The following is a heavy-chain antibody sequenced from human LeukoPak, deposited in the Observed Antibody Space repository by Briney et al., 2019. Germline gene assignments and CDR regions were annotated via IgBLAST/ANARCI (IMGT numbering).Heavy chain of an antibody. Sequence: GGSLRLSCAASGFTFSSYAMSWVRQAPGKGLEWVSAISGSGGSTYYADSVKGRFTISRDNSKNTLYLQMNRLRSDDTAVYYCARGISSWSLPTPDYWGQGTLVTVSS. CDR1: GFTFSSYA. V-gene: IGHV3-23*01. J-gene: IGHJ4*02. CDR2: ISGSGGST. D-gene: IGHD6-13*01. CDR3: ARGISSWSLPTPDY.